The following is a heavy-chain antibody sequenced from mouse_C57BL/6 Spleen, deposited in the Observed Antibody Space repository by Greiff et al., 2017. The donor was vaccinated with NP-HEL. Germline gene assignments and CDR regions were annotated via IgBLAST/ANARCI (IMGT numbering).Heavy chain of an antibody. D-gene: IGHD1-1*01. CDR3: ARANYGSSDYIDY. CDR1: GYTFTSYW. V-gene: IGHV1-72*01. J-gene: IGHJ2*01. CDR2: IDPNSGGT. Sequence: VQLQQSGAELVKPGASVKLSCKASGYTFTSYWMHWVKQRPGRGLEWIGRIDPNSGGTKYNEKFKSKATLTVDKPSSTAYMQLRSLTSEDSAVSFCARANYGSSDYIDYWGQGTTLTVSS.